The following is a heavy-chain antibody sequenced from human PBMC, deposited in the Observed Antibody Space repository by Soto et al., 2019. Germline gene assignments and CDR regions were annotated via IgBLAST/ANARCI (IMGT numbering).Heavy chain of an antibody. V-gene: IGHV3-23*01. CDR1: GFTFINYA. Sequence: EVQLLESGGGLVQPGGSLRLSCAVSGFTFINYAMNWVRQAPGKGLEWVSGISGDAGSAYYADSVKGRFTISRDNSKNTLSLQMNSLRAEDTAVYYCAKDTVIGYGLVSFDYWGQGTLVAVSS. CDR3: AKDTVIGYGLVSFDY. J-gene: IGHJ4*02. D-gene: IGHD5-18*01. CDR2: ISGDAGSA.